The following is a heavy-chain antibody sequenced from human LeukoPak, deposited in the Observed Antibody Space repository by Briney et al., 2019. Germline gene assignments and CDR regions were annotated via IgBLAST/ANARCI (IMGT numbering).Heavy chain of an antibody. Sequence: ASVKVSCRASAGTFSSYAISWVRQGPGQGLELMGGITPIFGTANYAQKFQGRVTIPADESTSTVYMELSSLRSEDTAVYYCARAISGWELLPDAFELWGQGTMVTVSS. CDR1: AGTFSSYA. J-gene: IGHJ3*01. CDR2: ITPIFGTA. V-gene: IGHV1-69*13. D-gene: IGHD1-26*01. CDR3: ARAISGWELLPDAFEL.